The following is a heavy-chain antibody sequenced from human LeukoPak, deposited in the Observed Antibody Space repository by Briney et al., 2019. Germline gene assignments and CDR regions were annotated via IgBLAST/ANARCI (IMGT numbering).Heavy chain of an antibody. CDR2: IFPGDSET. Sequence: GESLQISCKASGYPFISYWIGWVRQVPGTGLEWMGIIFPGDSETRYSPSFQGQVTISAEESTNTAYLQWSSLRASDSAIYYCARFSAPFDFWGQGTLVTVSS. J-gene: IGHJ4*02. CDR3: ARFSAPFDF. V-gene: IGHV5-51*01. CDR1: GYPFISYW. D-gene: IGHD6-13*01.